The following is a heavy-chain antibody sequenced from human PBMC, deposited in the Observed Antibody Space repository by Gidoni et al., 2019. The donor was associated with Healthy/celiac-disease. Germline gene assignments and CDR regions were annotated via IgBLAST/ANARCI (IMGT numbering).Heavy chain of an antibody. CDR3: AKGLYSSSWKSGAFDI. CDR2: ISWNSGSI. CDR1: GFTFDDYA. J-gene: IGHJ3*02. D-gene: IGHD6-13*01. Sequence: EVQLVESGGGLVQPGRSRRLACAASGFTFDDYAMHWVRQAPGKGLEWVSGISWNSGSIGYADSVKGRFTISRDNAKNSLYLQMNSLRAEDTALYYCAKGLYSSSWKSGAFDIWGQGTMVTVSS. V-gene: IGHV3-9*01.